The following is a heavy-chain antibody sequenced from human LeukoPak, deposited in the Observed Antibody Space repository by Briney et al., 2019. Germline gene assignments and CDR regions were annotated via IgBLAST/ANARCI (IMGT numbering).Heavy chain of an antibody. CDR2: IYTSGST. CDR1: GGSISSGSYY. J-gene: IGHJ4*02. D-gene: IGHD3-3*01. CDR3: ARRGVAIWPGYFDY. Sequence: SQTLSLTCTVSGGSISSGSYYWSWIRQPAGKGLEWIGRIYTSGSTNYNPSLKSRVTISVDTSKNQFSLKLSSVTAADTAVYYCARRGVAIWPGYFDYWGQGTLVTVSS. V-gene: IGHV4-61*02.